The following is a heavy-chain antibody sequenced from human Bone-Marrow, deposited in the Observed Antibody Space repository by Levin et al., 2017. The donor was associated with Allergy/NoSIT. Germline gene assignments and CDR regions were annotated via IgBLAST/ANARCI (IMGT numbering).Heavy chain of an antibody. V-gene: IGHV2-70*16. D-gene: IGHD6-19*01. CDR3: ARIISVSGWDHDS. J-gene: IGHJ4*02. Sequence: QTLSLTCSFSGFSLNTSAMCVSWVRQPPGKALEWLARIDWDDEKFYSTSLKTRLTISKDTSKNQVVLTMTNMDPVDTATYYCARIISVSGWDHDSWGQGTLVTVSS. CDR2: IDWDDEK. CDR1: GFSLNTSAMC.